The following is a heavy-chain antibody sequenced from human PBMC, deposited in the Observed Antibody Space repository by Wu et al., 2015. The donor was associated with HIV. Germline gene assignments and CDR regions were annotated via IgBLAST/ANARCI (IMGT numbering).Heavy chain of an antibody. Sequence: QVQIVQSATEVKKPGASVKLSCKASGYTFTAAYIHWVRRAPGQGLEWLGSINPNSGGANYAQNVQGRVTITRDKSISTAYMELNTLRSDDTAVYYCAAVYCTGGMWYLGYWGQGTLLIVPS. V-gene: IGHV1-2*02. CDR3: AAVYCTGGMWYLGY. D-gene: IGHD2-8*02. J-gene: IGHJ4*02. CDR1: GYTFTAAY. CDR2: INPNSGGA.